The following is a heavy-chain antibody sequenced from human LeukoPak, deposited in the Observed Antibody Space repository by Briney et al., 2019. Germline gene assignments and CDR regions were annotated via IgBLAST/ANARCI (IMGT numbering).Heavy chain of an antibody. D-gene: IGHD3-3*01. CDR3: ARDRNYDFWSGYTNLGWFDP. Sequence: GGSLRLSCAASGFTVSRDYVRWVRQAPGKGLERVSLIYNCGRTCYTDSVKGRFTISRDNSKHTLYVQMNSLRAEDTAVYYCARDRNYDFWSGYTNLGWFDPWGQGTLVTVSS. CDR1: GFTVSRDY. V-gene: IGHV3-66*01. CDR2: IYNCGRT. J-gene: IGHJ5*02.